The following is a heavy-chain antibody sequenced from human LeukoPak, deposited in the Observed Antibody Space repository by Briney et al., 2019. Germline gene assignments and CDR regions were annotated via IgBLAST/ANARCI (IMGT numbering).Heavy chain of an antibody. D-gene: IGHD6-19*01. Sequence: ASVMVSCKASGYTFTGYYMHWVRLAPGQGLEWMGWINPNSGGTNYAQKLQGRVTMTTDTSTSTAYMELRSLRSDDTAVYYFAREYSSGWGLVNQNWFDPWGQGTLVTVSS. CDR3: AREYSSGWGLVNQNWFDP. J-gene: IGHJ5*02. CDR1: GYTFTGYY. CDR2: INPNSGGT. V-gene: IGHV1-2*02.